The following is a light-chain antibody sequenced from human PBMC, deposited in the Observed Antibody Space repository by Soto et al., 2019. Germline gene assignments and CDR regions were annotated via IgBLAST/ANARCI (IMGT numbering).Light chain of an antibody. Sequence: EIVLTQAPGTLSLSPGERATLSCRASQSVSSSYLAWYQQKPGQAPRLLIYGASSRATGIPDRFSGSGSGTDFTLTISRLEPEDFAVYYCQQYNTWPFITFGQGTRLEIK. J-gene: IGKJ5*01. CDR1: QSVSSSY. V-gene: IGKV3-20*01. CDR3: QQYNTWPFIT. CDR2: GAS.